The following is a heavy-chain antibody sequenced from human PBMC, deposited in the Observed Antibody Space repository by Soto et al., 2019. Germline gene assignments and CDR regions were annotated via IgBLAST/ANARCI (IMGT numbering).Heavy chain of an antibody. CDR3: ARVSSGWSNYYYGMDV. V-gene: IGHV4-31*03. CDR1: GGSISSGGYY. CDR2: IYYSGST. Sequence: SETLSLTCTVSGGSISSGGYYWSWIRQHPGKGLEWIGYIYYSGSTYYNPSLKSRVTISVDTPKNQFSLKLSSVTAADTAVYYCARVSSGWSNYYYGMDVWGQGTTVTVSS. J-gene: IGHJ6*02. D-gene: IGHD6-19*01.